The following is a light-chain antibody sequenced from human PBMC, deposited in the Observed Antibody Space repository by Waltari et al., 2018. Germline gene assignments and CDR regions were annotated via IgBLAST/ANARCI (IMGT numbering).Light chain of an antibody. V-gene: IGLV1-36*01. J-gene: IGLJ2*01. CDR2: YDD. Sequence: QSVLTQPPSVSEAPRQRVTISCSGSRSNIRNNAVSWYQQLPGKAPKLLIYYDDLWPSVVLARFSGSKSCTSASLAISGLQSDDEADYYCAVWDDSLNGVVFGGGTKLTVL. CDR1: RSNIRNNA. CDR3: AVWDDSLNGVV.